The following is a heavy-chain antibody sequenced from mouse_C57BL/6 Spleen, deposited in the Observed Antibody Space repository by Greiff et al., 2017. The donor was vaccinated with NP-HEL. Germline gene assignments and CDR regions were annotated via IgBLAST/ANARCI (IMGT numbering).Heavy chain of an antibody. D-gene: IGHD1-1*01. CDR1: GYSFTGYY. CDR2: LNPSTGGT. V-gene: IGHV1-42*01. J-gene: IGHJ4*01. Sequence: EVQLQQSGPELVKPGASVKISCKASGYSFTGYYMNWVKQSPEKSLEWIGELNPSTGGTTYNQKIKAKATLTVDKSSSTAYRPLKSLTSEDSAVYDCARTWYYGTDYYAMDYWGQGTSVTVSS. CDR3: ARTWYYGTDYYAMDY.